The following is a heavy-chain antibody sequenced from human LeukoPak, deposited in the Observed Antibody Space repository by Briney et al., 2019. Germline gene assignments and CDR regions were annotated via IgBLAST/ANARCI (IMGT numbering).Heavy chain of an antibody. V-gene: IGHV5-51*01. CDR1: GSSFTSYW. CDR2: IYSGDSDT. CDR3: AGHDYGDDGAFDI. Sequence: GASLKISCKGSGSSFTSYWICCVRQMPGEGLEWMAIIYSGDSDTRYSPSFQGQVTISADKSISTAYLQWSSLKASDTAMYYCAGHDYGDDGAFDIWGQGTMVTVSS. J-gene: IGHJ3*02. D-gene: IGHD4-17*01.